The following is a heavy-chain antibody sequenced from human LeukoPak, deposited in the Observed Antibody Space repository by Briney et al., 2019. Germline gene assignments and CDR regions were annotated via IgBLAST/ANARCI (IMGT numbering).Heavy chain of an antibody. CDR2: INTDGSTT. D-gene: IGHD5-12*01. J-gene: IGHJ4*02. V-gene: IGHV3-74*01. Sequence: PGGSLRLSCAGSGFTFSTYWMHWVCQAPGGGLVWVSGINTDGSTTSYADSVKGRFTISRDNAKNTLYLQMTSLRAEDTALYYCAKESGYDVDLEYWGQGALVTVSS. CDR3: AKESGYDVDLEY. CDR1: GFTFSTYW.